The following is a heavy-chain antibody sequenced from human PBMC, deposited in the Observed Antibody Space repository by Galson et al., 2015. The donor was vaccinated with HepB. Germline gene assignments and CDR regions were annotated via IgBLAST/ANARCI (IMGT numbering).Heavy chain of an antibody. Sequence: SETLSLTCSVSGDSIYSYYWGWIRQPPGKGLEWIGYSYYSGSTNYNPSLKSRVSISVDTSKKQFSLKLSSVTAADTAVYYCARVQGGYCGGDCYSNYWYFDLWGRGTLVTVSS. CDR2: SYYSGST. V-gene: IGHV4-59*01. D-gene: IGHD2-21*02. CDR3: ARVQGGYCGGDCYSNYWYFDL. CDR1: GDSIYSYY. J-gene: IGHJ2*01.